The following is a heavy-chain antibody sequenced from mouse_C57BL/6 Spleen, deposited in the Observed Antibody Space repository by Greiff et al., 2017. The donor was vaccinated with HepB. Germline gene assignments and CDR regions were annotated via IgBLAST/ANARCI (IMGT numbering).Heavy chain of an antibody. J-gene: IGHJ2*01. CDR1: GFNIKDYY. D-gene: IGHD2-1*01. CDR3: ARSGIYYGNPFDY. V-gene: IGHV14-2*01. CDR2: IDPEAGET. Sequence: VQLQQSGAALVKPGASVKLSCTASGFNIKDYYMHWVKQRTEQGLEWIGMIDPEAGETKSAPKFQGKATITADTSSNTAYLQLSSLTSEDTAVNYCARSGIYYGNPFDYWGQGTTLTVSS.